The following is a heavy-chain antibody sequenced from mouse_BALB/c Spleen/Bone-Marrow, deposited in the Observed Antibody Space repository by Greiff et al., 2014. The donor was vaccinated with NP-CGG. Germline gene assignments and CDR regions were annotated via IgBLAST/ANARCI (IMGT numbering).Heavy chain of an antibody. CDR3: ARWRQLGRPGFAY. D-gene: IGHD4-1*02. Sequence: VQLQQSGPSLVKPSQTLSLTCSVTGDSITSGYWNWIRKFPGNKLEYMGYISYSGSTYYNPSLKSRISITRDTSKNQYYLQFNSVTTEDTATYYCARWRQLGRPGFAYWGQGTLVTVSA. CDR2: ISYSGST. V-gene: IGHV3-8*02. CDR1: GDSITSGY. J-gene: IGHJ3*01.